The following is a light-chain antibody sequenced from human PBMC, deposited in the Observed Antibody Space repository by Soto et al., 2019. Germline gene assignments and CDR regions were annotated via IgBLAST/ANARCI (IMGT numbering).Light chain of an antibody. CDR1: QSVSSSY. J-gene: IGKJ2*01. CDR2: GAS. V-gene: IGKV3D-7*01. CDR3: QQDYNLPMYT. Sequence: PGERVTLSCRASQSVSSSYLTWYQQKPGQAPRLLIYGASTRATSIPARSSGSGSGTDFTLTISSLQPEDFAVYYCQQDYNLPMYTFGQGTKLEIK.